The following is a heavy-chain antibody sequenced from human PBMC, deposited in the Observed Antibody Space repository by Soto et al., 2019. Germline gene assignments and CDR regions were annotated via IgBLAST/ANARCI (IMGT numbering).Heavy chain of an antibody. CDR2: INPSGFST. J-gene: IGHJ6*02. V-gene: IGHV1-46*01. CDR1: GYTFSSSY. Sequence: QVQLVQSGAEVKKPGASVKISCKASGYTFSSSYIHWVRQPPGQGLEWMGLINPSGFSTDYAQTFQGRVTVTRDTSTSTVYMELSSLRSEDTAVYYCASGGYTYGFSAMDVWGPGTTVAVSS. CDR3: ASGGYTYGFSAMDV. D-gene: IGHD5-18*01.